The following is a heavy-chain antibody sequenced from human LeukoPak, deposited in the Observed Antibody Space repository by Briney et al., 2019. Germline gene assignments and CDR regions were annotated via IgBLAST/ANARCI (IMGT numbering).Heavy chain of an antibody. V-gene: IGHV1-18*01. J-gene: IGHJ3*02. CDR1: GYTFREYG. CDR3: ARERYAFDI. CDR2: VGADNDYI. Sequence: ASVKVSCKVSGYTFREYGITWVRQAPGQGLEWMGWVGADNDYIDYAQNFQGRVTMTRDMSTSTVYMELSSLRSEDTAVYYCARERYAFDIWGQGTMVTVSS. D-gene: IGHD3-3*01.